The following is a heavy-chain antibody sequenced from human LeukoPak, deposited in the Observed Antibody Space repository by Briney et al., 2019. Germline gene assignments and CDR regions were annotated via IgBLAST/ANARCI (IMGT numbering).Heavy chain of an antibody. V-gene: IGHV4-34*01. CDR2: INHSGST. Sequence: SEALSLTCAVYGGSFSGYYWSWIRQPPGKGLEWIGEINHSGSTNYNPSLKSRVTISVDTSKTQFSLKVSSVTAADTAVYYCARGSRAFDYWGQGTLVTVSS. CDR3: ARGSRAFDY. J-gene: IGHJ4*02. CDR1: GGSFSGYY.